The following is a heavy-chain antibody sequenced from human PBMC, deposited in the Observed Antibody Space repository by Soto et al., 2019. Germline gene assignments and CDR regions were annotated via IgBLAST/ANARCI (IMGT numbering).Heavy chain of an antibody. CDR1: GVYGGSFNDYY. CDR2: INHSGST. J-gene: IGHJ6*02. Sequence: SETLSLTGAVYGVYGGSFNDYYWNWIRQPPGKGLERIGEINHSGSTNYNPSLKSRGTISVDTSKNQFSLQLSSVTAADTAMYYCTRGRYSSGYVDYYYYGLDVWGPGTTVTVSS. CDR3: TRGRYSSGYVDYYYYGLDV. D-gene: IGHD5-18*01. V-gene: IGHV4-34*01.